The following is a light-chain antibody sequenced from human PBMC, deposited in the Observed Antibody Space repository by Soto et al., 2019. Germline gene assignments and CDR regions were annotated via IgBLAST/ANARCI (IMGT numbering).Light chain of an antibody. J-gene: IGLJ2*01. V-gene: IGLV1-40*01. CDR2: DDT. CDR1: SSNIGAGYG. CDR3: QSYDNTLSGHVV. Sequence: QSVLTQPSSVSGAPGQRITISCTGSSSNIGAGYGAHWYQQLPGTAPKLLIHDDTDRPSGVPDRFSGSKSGTSASLAITGLQAEDEADYYCQSYDNTLSGHVVFGGGTKLTVL.